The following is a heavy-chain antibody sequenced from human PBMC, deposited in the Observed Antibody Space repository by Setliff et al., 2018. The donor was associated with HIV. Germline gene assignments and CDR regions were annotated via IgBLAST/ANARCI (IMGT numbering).Heavy chain of an antibody. CDR3: ARDHMSVGAWVGATSRGLFQH. Sequence: ASVKVSCKASGYTFTGYYMHWVRQAPGQGLEWMGIISPSSGSTNYAQKFQGRVTMTRDTSTSTVYMELSSLRSEDTAVYYCARDHMSVGAWVGATSRGLFQHWGQGTLVTVSS. D-gene: IGHD1-26*01. CDR1: GYTFTGYY. V-gene: IGHV1-46*01. CDR2: ISPSSGST. J-gene: IGHJ1*01.